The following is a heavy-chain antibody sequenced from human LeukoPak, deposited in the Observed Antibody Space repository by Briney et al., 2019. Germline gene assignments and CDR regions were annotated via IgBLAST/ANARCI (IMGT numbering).Heavy chain of an antibody. CDR3: ASGYRYGYVGY. V-gene: IGHV1-69*05. CDR2: IIPIFGTA. J-gene: IGHJ4*02. CDR1: GGTFSSYA. D-gene: IGHD5-18*01. Sequence: SVKVSCKASGGTFSSYAISWVRQAPGQGLEWMGGIIPIFGTANYAQKFQGRVTITTDESTSTAYMELGSLRSEDTAVYYCASGYRYGYVGYWGQGTLVTVSS.